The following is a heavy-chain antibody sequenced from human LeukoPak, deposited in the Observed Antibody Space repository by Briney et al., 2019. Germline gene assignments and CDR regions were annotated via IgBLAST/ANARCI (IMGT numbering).Heavy chain of an antibody. CDR1: GFTFSDYD. J-gene: IGHJ3*02. D-gene: IGHD3-22*01. V-gene: IGHV3-11*01. CDR3: ARDFLYYYDSSGFQRAHDAFDI. CDR2: ISSSGSTI. Sequence: GGSLRLSCAASGFTFSDYDMSWVRQAPGKGLEWVSYISSSGSTIYYADSVKGRFTISRDNAKNSLYLQMNSLRAEDTAVYYCARDFLYYYDSSGFQRAHDAFDIWGQGTMVTVSS.